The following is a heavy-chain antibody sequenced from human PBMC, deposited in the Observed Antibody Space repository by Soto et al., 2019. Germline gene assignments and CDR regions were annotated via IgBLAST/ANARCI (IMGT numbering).Heavy chain of an antibody. CDR1: GFTFSSYA. Sequence: QVQLVESGGGVVQPGRSLRLSCAASGFTFSSYAMHWVRQAPGKGLEWVAVISYDGSNEFYADSVKGRFTISRDNSKNTLDPQMNSRRAEDTAVYYCARGYTAAPRTSHFDYWGQGTLVTVSS. D-gene: IGHD6-13*01. J-gene: IGHJ4*02. CDR3: ARGYTAAPRTSHFDY. CDR2: ISYDGSNE. V-gene: IGHV3-30-3*01.